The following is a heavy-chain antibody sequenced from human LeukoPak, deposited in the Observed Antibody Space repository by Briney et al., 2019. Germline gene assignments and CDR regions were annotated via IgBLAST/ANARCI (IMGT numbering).Heavy chain of an antibody. D-gene: IGHD2-2*01. CDR1: GFTFSSYA. Sequence: PGGSLRLSCAASGFTFSSYAMSWVRQAPGKGLEWVSAISGSGGSTYYADSVKGRFTISRDNSKNTLYLQMNCLRAEDTAVYYCAKGYCSSTSCYGPPLLDYWGQGTLVTVSS. V-gene: IGHV3-23*01. J-gene: IGHJ4*02. CDR3: AKGYCSSTSCYGPPLLDY. CDR2: ISGSGGST.